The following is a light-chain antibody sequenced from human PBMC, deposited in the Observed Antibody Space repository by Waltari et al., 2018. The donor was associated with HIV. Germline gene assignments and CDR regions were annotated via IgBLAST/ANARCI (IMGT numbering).Light chain of an antibody. CDR1: SSNIGSNY. J-gene: IGLJ2*01. V-gene: IGLV1-51*01. Sequence: QSVLTQPPSVSAAPGQKVTISCSGSSSNIGSNYVSWYQQFPGTAPKLLIYDNDERPSGIPDRVSGSKSGTSTTLGVSGLQTGDEDDYYCGTWDNSLGAVLFGGGTKLTVL. CDR3: GTWDNSLGAVL. CDR2: DND.